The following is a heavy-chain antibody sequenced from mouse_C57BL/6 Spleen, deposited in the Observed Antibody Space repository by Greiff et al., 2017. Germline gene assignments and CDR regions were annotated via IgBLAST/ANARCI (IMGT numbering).Heavy chain of an antibody. CDR1: GYTFTSYW. CDR2: IHPNSGST. V-gene: IGHV1-64*01. D-gene: IGHD4-1*01. CDR3: ARLVGRYFDV. Sequence: QVQLQQPGAELVKPGASVKLSCKASGYTFTSYWMHWAKQRPGQGLEWIGMIHPNSGSTNYNEKFKSKATLTVDKSSSTAYMQLSSLTSEDSAVYYCARLVGRYFDVWGTGTTVTVSS. J-gene: IGHJ1*03.